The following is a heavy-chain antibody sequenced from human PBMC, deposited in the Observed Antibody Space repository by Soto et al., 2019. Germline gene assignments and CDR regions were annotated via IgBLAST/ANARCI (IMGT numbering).Heavy chain of an antibody. V-gene: IGHV3-30*18. CDR1: GFTFSSYG. Sequence: WGSLRLPCAASGFTFSSYGMHWVRQAPGKGLEWVAVISYDGSNKYYEDSVKGGFTISRDNSKNTLYLQMNTLIAEDTAVYYCAQDLRNGSTLDYDYGIDVWGQGTTVTVSS. CDR3: AQDLRNGSTLDYDYGIDV. J-gene: IGHJ6*02. CDR2: ISYDGSNK. D-gene: IGHD2-8*01.